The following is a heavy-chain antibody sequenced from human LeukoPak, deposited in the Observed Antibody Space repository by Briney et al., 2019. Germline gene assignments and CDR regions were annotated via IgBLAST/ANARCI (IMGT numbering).Heavy chain of an antibody. CDR3: ARIDRAVAGTIDY. CDR2: IYYSGST. V-gene: IGHV4-59*08. D-gene: IGHD6-19*01. Sequence: PSETLSLTCTVSGALSSYYWSWIRQAPGKGLEWIGYIYYSGSTNYNPSLKSRVTMSVDTSKNQFSLKLSSVTAADTAVYYCARIDRAVAGTIDYWGQGTLVTVSS. CDR1: GALSSYY. J-gene: IGHJ4*02.